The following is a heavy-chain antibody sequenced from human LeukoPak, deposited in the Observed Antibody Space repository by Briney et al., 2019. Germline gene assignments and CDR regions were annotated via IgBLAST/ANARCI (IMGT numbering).Heavy chain of an antibody. CDR3: ARDDGQHYGLDV. Sequence: GGSLRLSCAASGFPFSSYWMHWVRQDPGKGLVWVSRINGDGSTTNYADSVKGRFTISRDNAKNSLCLQMNSLRDEDTAVYYCARDDGQHYGLDVWGQGTTVTVSS. J-gene: IGHJ6*02. CDR2: INGDGSTT. CDR1: GFPFSSYW. V-gene: IGHV3-74*01.